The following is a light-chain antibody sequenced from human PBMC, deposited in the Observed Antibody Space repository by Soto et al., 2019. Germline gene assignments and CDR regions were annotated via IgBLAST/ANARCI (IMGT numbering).Light chain of an antibody. CDR1: SSDVGGYNY. CDR2: DVT. J-gene: IGLJ1*01. Sequence: QPELTEPRSVVGFPGQSVTISCTGTSSDVGGYNYVSWYQQHPGKAPKLMISDVTKRPSGVPDRFSGSKSGNTASLTISGLRAEDEADYYCCSYAGSYTYVFGTGTKVTVL. V-gene: IGLV2-11*01. CDR3: CSYAGSYTYV.